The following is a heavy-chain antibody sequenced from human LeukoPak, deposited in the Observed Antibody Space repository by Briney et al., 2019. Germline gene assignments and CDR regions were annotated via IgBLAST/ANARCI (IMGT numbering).Heavy chain of an antibody. CDR3: ARVLEIGDYVDY. D-gene: IGHD4-17*01. Sequence: SETLSLTCAVYGGSFSGYYWSWIRQPPGKGLEWIGYIYYSGSTYYNPSLKSRVTISVDTSKNQFSLKLSSVTAADTAVYYCARVLEIGDYVDYWGQGTLVTVSS. V-gene: IGHV4-34*09. CDR2: IYYSGST. CDR1: GGSFSGYY. J-gene: IGHJ4*02.